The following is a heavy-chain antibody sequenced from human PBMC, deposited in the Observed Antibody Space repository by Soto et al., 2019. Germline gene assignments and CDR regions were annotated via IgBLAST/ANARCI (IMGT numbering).Heavy chain of an antibody. CDR3: ARSGDTVYGMDV. J-gene: IGHJ6*02. V-gene: IGHV3-21*01. Sequence: EVQLVESGGGLVKPGGSLRLSCAASGFTFSSYSMNWVRQAPGKGLEWVSSISSSSSYIYYADSVKGRFTISRDNAKNSLYLQMNSLRAEDTAVYYCARSGDTVYGMDVWGQGTTVTGSS. CDR1: GFTFSSYS. CDR2: ISSSSSYI. D-gene: IGHD4-4*01.